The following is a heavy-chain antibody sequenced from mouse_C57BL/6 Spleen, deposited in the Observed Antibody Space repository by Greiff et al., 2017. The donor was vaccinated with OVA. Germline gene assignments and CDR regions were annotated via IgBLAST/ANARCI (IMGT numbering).Heavy chain of an antibody. J-gene: IGHJ2*01. CDR2: ISDGGSYT. D-gene: IGHD1-1*01. CDR1: GFTFSSYA. V-gene: IGHV5-4*01. Sequence: DVQLQESGGGLVKPGGSLKLSCAASGFTFSSYAMSWVRQTPEKRLEWVATISDGGSYTYYPDNVKGRFTISRDNAKNNLYLQMSHLKSEDTAMYYCARDRPYYYGSSYGYFDYWGQGTTLTVSS. CDR3: ARDRPYYYGSSYGYFDY.